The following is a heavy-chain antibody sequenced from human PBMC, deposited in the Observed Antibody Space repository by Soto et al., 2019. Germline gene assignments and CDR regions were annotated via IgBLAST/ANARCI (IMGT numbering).Heavy chain of an antibody. D-gene: IGHD6-13*01. J-gene: IGHJ4*02. Sequence: PGGSLRLSCAASAYTFSSYAMGWVRQAPGKGLEWVSGISGSGGRTYNADSVKGRFTISRDNSKNTLYLQMNSLRAEDTAVYYCAKALTSSWQFDYWGQGTLVTVS. CDR1: AYTFSSYA. CDR3: AKALTSSWQFDY. CDR2: ISGSGGRT. V-gene: IGHV3-23*01.